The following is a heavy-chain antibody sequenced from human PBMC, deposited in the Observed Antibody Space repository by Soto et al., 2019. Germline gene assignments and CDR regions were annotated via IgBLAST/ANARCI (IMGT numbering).Heavy chain of an antibody. Sequence: SETLSLPCTVAGGSSSSADYYWSWIRQPPGKRLEWIGYIYYSGSTYYNPSLKSRVTISVDTSKNQFSLKLSSVTAADTAVYYCARVCPTSGSYRYYYYYGMDVCGQGTTVTVSS. J-gene: IGHJ6*02. D-gene: IGHD5-18*01. CDR1: GGSSSSADYY. CDR3: ARVCPTSGSYRYYYYYGMDV. CDR2: IYYSGST. V-gene: IGHV4-30-4*01.